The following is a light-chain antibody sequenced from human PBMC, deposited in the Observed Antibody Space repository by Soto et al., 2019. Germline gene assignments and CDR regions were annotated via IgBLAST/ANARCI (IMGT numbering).Light chain of an antibody. CDR3: QQFSSYPLT. V-gene: IGKV3-20*01. CDR1: QTVRNNY. Sequence: VMKQAPGTLYLNTGKRATLSCRASQTVRNNYLAWYQQKPGQAPRLLIYDASSRATGIPDRFSGSGSGTDFTLTISRLEPEDFAVYYCQQFSSYPLTFGGGTKVDIK. J-gene: IGKJ4*01. CDR2: DAS.